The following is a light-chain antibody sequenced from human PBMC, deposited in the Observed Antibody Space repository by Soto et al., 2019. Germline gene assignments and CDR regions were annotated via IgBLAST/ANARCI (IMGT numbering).Light chain of an antibody. CDR2: QDS. V-gene: IGLV3-1*01. J-gene: IGLJ2*01. CDR1: KLGDKY. Sequence: SYELIQPPSVSVSPGQTASITCSGDKLGDKYACWYQQKPDQSPVLVIYQDSKRPTRIPERFSGSRTGNTATLTISGTQATDEADYYCQAWDSSTVVFGGGTKLTVL. CDR3: QAWDSSTVV.